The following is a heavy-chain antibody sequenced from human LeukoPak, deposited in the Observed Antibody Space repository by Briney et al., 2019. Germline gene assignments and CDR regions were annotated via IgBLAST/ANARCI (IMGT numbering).Heavy chain of an antibody. CDR1: GGSISSGDYY. J-gene: IGHJ4*02. V-gene: IGHV4-30-4*08. Sequence: PSETLSLTCTVSGGSISSGDYYWSWIRQPPGKGLEWIGYIYYSGSTYYNPSLKSRVTISVDTSKNQFSLKLSSVTAADTAVYYCARVGAPYYFDYWGQGTLVTVSS. CDR3: ARVGAPYYFDY. CDR2: IYYSGST.